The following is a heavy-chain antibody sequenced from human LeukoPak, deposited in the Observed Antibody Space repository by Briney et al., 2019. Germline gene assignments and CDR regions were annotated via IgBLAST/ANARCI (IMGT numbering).Heavy chain of an antibody. Sequence: GGSLRLSCAASGFIFSTYEINWVRQAPGKGLEWVPCISTSGDTTYYADSVEGRFTVSRDNAKNSLFMQMNSLRAEDTGIYYCARGAGYVFDYWGQGTLVAISS. J-gene: IGHJ4*02. CDR1: GFIFSTYE. CDR3: ARGAGYVFDY. D-gene: IGHD2-15*01. V-gene: IGHV3-48*03. CDR2: ISTSGDTT.